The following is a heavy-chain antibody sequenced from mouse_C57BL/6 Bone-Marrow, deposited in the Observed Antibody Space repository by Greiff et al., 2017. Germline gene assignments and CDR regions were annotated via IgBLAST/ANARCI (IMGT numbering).Heavy chain of an antibody. CDR2: IDPSDSYT. D-gene: IGHD1-1*01. V-gene: IGHV1-50*01. Sequence: QVQLQQSGAELVKPGASVKLSCKASGYTFTSYWMQWVKQRPGQGLEWIGEIDPSDSYTNYNQKFKGKATLTVDTSSSTAYMQLSSLTSEDSAVYYCARRSYRYFDVWGTGTTVTVSS. J-gene: IGHJ1*03. CDR3: ARRSYRYFDV. CDR1: GYTFTSYW.